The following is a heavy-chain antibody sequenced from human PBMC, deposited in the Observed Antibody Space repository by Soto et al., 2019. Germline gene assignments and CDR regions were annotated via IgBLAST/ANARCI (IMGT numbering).Heavy chain of an antibody. CDR2: ISWNSGSI. CDR1: GFTFDDYA. CDR3: AKDIGHGRLDY. Sequence: SLRLSCAASGFTFDDYAMHWVRQAPGKGLEWVSGISWNSGSIGYADSVKGRFTISRDNAKNSLYLQMNSLRAEDTALYYCAKDIGHGRLDYWGQGTLVTVSS. J-gene: IGHJ4*02. V-gene: IGHV3-9*01.